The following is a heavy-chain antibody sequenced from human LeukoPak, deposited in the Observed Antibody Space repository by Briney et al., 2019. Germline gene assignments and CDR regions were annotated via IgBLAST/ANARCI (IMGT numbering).Heavy chain of an antibody. Sequence: GGSLRLSCSASGFTFSRYAMNWVRQAPGKGLEWVSGISNSDGSTYSADSVKGRFIISRDDSKNTLYLQMNSLRAEDTAVYCCARDYYDSGSYGGISFDYWGQGTLVTVSS. CDR3: ARDYYDSGSYGGISFDY. D-gene: IGHD3-10*01. CDR1: GFTFSRYA. J-gene: IGHJ4*02. CDR2: ISNSDGST. V-gene: IGHV3-23*01.